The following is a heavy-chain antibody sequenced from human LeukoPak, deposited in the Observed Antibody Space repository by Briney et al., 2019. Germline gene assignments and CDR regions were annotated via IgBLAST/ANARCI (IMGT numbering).Heavy chain of an antibody. D-gene: IGHD3-22*01. V-gene: IGHV1-69*05. J-gene: IGHJ6*03. CDR1: GYTFTSYD. CDR2: IIPIFGTA. CDR3: ARDQGYDSSGYHYYYYYYMDV. Sequence: SVKVSCKASGYTFTSYDINWVRQATGQGLEWMGGIIPIFGTANYAQKFQGRVTITTDESTSTAYMELSSLRSEDTAVYYCARDQGYDSSGYHYYYYYYMDVWGKGTTVTVSS.